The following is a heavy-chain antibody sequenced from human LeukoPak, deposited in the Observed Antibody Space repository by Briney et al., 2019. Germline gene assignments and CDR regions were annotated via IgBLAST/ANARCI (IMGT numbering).Heavy chain of an antibody. CDR3: AKDVSHFDY. Sequence: GGSLRLSCAASGFSFDDHAMHWVRQAPGKGLEWVSAISGSGGSTYYADSVKGRFTISRDNSKNTLYLQMNSLRAEDTAVYYCAKDVSHFDYWGQGTLVTVSS. CDR2: ISGSGGST. J-gene: IGHJ4*02. V-gene: IGHV3-23*01. CDR1: GFSFDDHA.